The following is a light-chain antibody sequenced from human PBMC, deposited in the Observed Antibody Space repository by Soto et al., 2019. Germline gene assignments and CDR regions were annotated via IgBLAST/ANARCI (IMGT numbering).Light chain of an antibody. J-gene: IGLJ2*01. V-gene: IGLV1-40*01. CDR3: QSYDSSLSVV. CDR2: GNS. CDR1: SSNIGAGYD. Sequence: QSVLTQPPSVSGAPGQRVTISCTGSSSNIGAGYDVHWYKQLPGTAPKLLIYGNSNRPSGVPDRFSGSKSGPSASLAITGLQAEDEADYYCQSYDSSLSVVFGGGTKVTVL.